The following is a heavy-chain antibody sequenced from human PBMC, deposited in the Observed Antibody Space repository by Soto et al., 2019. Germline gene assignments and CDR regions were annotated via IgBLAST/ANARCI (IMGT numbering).Heavy chain of an antibody. CDR1: GGSISSYY. J-gene: IGHJ4*02. CDR2: IYYSGST. D-gene: IGHD3-10*01. V-gene: IGHV4-59*12. CDR3: ARAPRGNYGYPSYFDY. Sequence: SETLSLTCTVSGGSISSYYWSWIRQPPGKGLEWIGYIYYSGSTNYNPSLKSRVTISVDTSKNQFSLKVSSVNAADTAVYYCARAPRGNYGYPSYFDYWGQGTLVTVSS.